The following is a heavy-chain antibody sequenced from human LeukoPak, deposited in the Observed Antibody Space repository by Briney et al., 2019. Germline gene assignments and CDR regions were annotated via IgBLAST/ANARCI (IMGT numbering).Heavy chain of an antibody. CDR1: GFTFSSYW. D-gene: IGHD6-6*01. V-gene: IGHV3-7*01. CDR3: ARGGYSSSSGGWFDP. CDR2: IKQDGSEK. J-gene: IGHJ5*02. Sequence: GGSLRLSCAASGFTFSSYWMSWVRQAPGKGLEWVANIKQDGSEKYYVDSVRGRFTISRDNSKNTLYLQMNSLRAEDTAVYYRARGGYSSSSGGWFDPWGQGTLVTVSS.